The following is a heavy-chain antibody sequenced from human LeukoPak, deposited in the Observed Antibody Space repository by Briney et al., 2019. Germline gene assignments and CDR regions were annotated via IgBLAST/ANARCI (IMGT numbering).Heavy chain of an antibody. CDR3: ARELRGFDP. CDR2: INPNSGGT. V-gene: IGHV1-2*06. J-gene: IGHJ5*02. CDR1: GYTFTGYY. Sequence: ASVKVSCTASGYTFTGYYMHWVRQAPGQGLEWMGRINPNSGGTNYAQKFQGRVTMTRDTSTSTVYMELSSLRSEDTAVYYCARELRGFDPWGQGTLVTVSS.